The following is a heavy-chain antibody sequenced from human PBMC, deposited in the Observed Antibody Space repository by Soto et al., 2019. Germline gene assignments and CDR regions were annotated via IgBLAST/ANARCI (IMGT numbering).Heavy chain of an antibody. D-gene: IGHD6-19*01. CDR1: GFTFGDYA. J-gene: IGHJ1*01. CDR3: TRDLGSGWYGEYFQH. CDR2: IRSKAYGGTT. Sequence: GGSLRLSCTASGFTFGDYAMSWFRQAPGKGLEWVGFIRSKAYGGTTEYAASVKGRFTISRDDSKSIAYLQMNSLITEDTAVYYCTRDLGSGWYGEYFQHWGQGTLVTVSS. V-gene: IGHV3-49*03.